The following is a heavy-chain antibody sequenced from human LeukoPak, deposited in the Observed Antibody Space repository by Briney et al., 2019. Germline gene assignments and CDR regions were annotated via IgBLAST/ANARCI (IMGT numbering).Heavy chain of an antibody. V-gene: IGHV4-39*07. D-gene: IGHD3-10*01. CDR2: MYYSSGKH. Sequence: SETLSLTCTVSTCTINSSTYDWRWLRQPPGKGLEWIGSMYYSSGKHNYHPSLKSRVTISGDTSKNQFSLKLSSVTAAGTAGYYCARGRGEGRGIARVRGVRAPSYNCFDPWGHGTQVTVSS. J-gene: IGHJ5*02. CDR1: TCTINSSTYD. CDR3: ARGRGEGRGIARVRGVRAPSYNCFDP.